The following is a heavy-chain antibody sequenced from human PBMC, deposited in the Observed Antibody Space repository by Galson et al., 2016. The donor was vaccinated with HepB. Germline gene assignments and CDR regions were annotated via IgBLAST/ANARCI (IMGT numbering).Heavy chain of an antibody. CDR1: GGSISSSF. Sequence: TLSLTCTVSGGSISSSFWTWIRQPPGKPLEWIGYISYDGRTNYNPSLNSRVTISADTSNNQFSLRLTSMAAADTAVYYCASRPGGASVYYGVFDYWGQGALVTVSS. CDR2: ISYDGRT. V-gene: IGHV4-59*12. CDR3: ASRPGGASVYYGVFDY. D-gene: IGHD2-8*02. J-gene: IGHJ4*02.